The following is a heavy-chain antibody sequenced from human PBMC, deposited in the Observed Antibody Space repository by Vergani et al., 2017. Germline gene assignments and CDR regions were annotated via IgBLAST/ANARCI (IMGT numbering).Heavy chain of an antibody. D-gene: IGHD1-1*01. CDR2: IWYDGSNK. CDR1: GFTFSSHC. V-gene: IGHV3-33*01. Sequence: QVQLVESEGGVVQPGRSLTLSCVASGFTFSSHCMHWVRQAPGKGLEWVAVIWYDGSNKYYGDSVKGRFTISRDNSKNTRYLQMNSLRVEDTAVYYCARWGNEKRLDSWGQGTLVTVSS. CDR3: ARWGNEKRLDS. J-gene: IGHJ5*01.